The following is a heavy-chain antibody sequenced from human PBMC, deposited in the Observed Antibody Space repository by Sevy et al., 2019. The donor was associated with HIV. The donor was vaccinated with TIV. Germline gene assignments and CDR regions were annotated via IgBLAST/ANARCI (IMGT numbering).Heavy chain of an antibody. D-gene: IGHD5-12*01. CDR1: GGSVSSGSYY. CDR3: ARWMKDRGYSGYDLYYYYYYMDV. Sequence: SQTLSLTCTVSGGSVSSGSYYWSWIRQPPGKGLEWIGYIYYSGSTNYNPSLKSRVTISVDTSKNQFSLKLSYVTAADTAVYYCARWMKDRGYSGYDLYYYYYYMDVWGKGTTVTVSS. V-gene: IGHV4-61*01. J-gene: IGHJ6*03. CDR2: IYYSGST.